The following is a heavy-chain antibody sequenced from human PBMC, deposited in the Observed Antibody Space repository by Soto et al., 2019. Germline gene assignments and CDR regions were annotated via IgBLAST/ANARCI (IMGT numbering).Heavy chain of an antibody. CDR2: ISYSGST. V-gene: IGHV4-39*01. CDR1: GGSISSSSYY. CDR3: ARRDYGSSGINWYFDL. D-gene: IGHD3-22*01. Sequence: SETLSLTCTVSGGSISSSSYYWGWIRQPPGKGREWIGSISYSGSTYYNPSLKSRVTISVDTSMHQFSLKLSSVTAADTAVYYCARRDYGSSGINWYFDLWGRGTLVTVS. J-gene: IGHJ2*01.